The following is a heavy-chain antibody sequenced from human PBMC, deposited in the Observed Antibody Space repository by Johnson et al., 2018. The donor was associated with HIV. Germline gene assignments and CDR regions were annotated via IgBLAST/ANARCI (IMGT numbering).Heavy chain of an antibody. D-gene: IGHD3-10*01. CDR3: ARGVDGAFDI. J-gene: IGHJ3*02. CDR1: GFTFSSYG. Sequence: QMLLVESGVGVVQPGGSLRLSCAASGFTFSSYGMHWVRQAPGKVLEWVAFIRYDGSNKYYADYVKGRFTISRDNSKNTLYLQMNSLRAEDTAVYYCARGVDGAFDIWGQGTMVTVSS. V-gene: IGHV3-30*02. CDR2: IRYDGSNK.